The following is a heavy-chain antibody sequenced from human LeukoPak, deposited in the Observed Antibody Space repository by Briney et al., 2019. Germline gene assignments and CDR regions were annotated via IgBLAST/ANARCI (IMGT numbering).Heavy chain of an antibody. CDR2: INWNGGST. CDR3: ARDARFYYMDV. CDR1: GFTFDDYG. D-gene: IGHD6-6*01. Sequence: GSLRLSCAASGFTFDDYGMSRVRPAPGKGLEWVSGINWNGGSTGYADSVKGRFTISRDNAKNSLYLQMNSLRAEDTALYYCARDARFYYMDVWGKGTTVTVSS. V-gene: IGHV3-20*04. J-gene: IGHJ6*03.